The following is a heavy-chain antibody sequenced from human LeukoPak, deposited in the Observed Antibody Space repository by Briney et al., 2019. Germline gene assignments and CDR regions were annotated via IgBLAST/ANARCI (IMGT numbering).Heavy chain of an antibody. CDR3: ARQEKYQLLENDY. Sequence: GESLKISCKGSGYSFTSYWIGWVRQMPGKGLEWMGIIYPGDSDTRYSPSFQGLVTLSADKSISTAYLQWSSLKASDTAMYYCARQEKYQLLENDYWGQGTLVTVSS. D-gene: IGHD2-2*01. V-gene: IGHV5-51*01. CDR2: IYPGDSDT. J-gene: IGHJ4*02. CDR1: GYSFTSYW.